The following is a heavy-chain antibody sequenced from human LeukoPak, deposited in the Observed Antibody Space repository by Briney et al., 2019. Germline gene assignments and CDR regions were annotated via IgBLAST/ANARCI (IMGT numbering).Heavy chain of an antibody. Sequence: GESLKISCKGSGYSFTSYWIGWVRQMPGKGLEWMGIIYPGDSDTRYSPSFQGQVTMSADKSISTAYLQWSSLKASDTAMYYCARHTREYSRYNWFDPWGQGTLVTVSS. CDR1: GYSFTSYW. CDR3: ARHTREYSRYNWFDP. CDR2: IYPGDSDT. D-gene: IGHD6-6*01. V-gene: IGHV5-51*01. J-gene: IGHJ5*02.